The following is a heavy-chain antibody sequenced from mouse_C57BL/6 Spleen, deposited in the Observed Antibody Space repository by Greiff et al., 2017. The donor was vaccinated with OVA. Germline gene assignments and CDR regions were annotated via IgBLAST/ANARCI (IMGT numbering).Heavy chain of an antibody. D-gene: IGHD1-1*01. Sequence: QVQLQQSGAELARPGASVKLSCKASGYTFTSYGISWVKQRTGQGLEWIGEIYPRSGNTYYNEKFKGKATLTADKSSSTAYMELRSLTSEDSAVYFCARRYGSTDWYFDVWGTGTTGTVSS. J-gene: IGHJ1*03. CDR1: GYTFTSYG. V-gene: IGHV1-81*01. CDR2: IYPRSGNT. CDR3: ARRYGSTDWYFDV.